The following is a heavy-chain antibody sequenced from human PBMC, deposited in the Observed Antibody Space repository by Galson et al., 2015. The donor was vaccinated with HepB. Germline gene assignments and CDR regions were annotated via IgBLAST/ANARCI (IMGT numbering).Heavy chain of an antibody. J-gene: IGHJ6*03. CDR1: GYTFTGYY. Sequence: SVKVSCKASGYTFTGYYMHCVRQAPGQGLEWMGRINPNSGGTNYAQKFQGRVTMTRDTSISTAYMELSRLRSDDTAVYYCAKFESRTAGFYMDVWGKGTTVTVSS. V-gene: IGHV1-2*06. D-gene: IGHD3-10*01. CDR3: AKFESRTAGFYMDV. CDR2: INPNSGGT.